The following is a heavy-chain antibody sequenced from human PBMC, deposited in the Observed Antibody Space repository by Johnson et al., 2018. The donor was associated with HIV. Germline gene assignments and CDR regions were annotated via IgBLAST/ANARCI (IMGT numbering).Heavy chain of an antibody. CDR3: ARGPLPSGWLKDAFDI. J-gene: IGHJ3*02. Sequence: VQLVESGGGVVQPGGSLRLSCAASGFTVSSNYMSWVRQAPGKGLEWVSVIYSGGSTYYADSVKGRFTISRDNSKNTLYLQMNSLRAEDTAVYYCARGPLPSGWLKDAFDIWGQGTMVTVFS. V-gene: IGHV3-66*01. CDR1: GFTVSSNY. D-gene: IGHD6-19*01. CDR2: IYSGGST.